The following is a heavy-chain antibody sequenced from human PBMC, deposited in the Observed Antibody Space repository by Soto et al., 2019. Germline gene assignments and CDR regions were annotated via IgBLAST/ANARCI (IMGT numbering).Heavy chain of an antibody. CDR1: GFTFSCYS. D-gene: IGHD6-19*01. CDR3: ARVRGSPGLPRTSGWYEWGFDY. J-gene: IGHJ4*02. V-gene: IGHV3-48*02. Sequence: PGGSLRLSCAASGFTFSCYSMNWVRQAPGKGLEWVSYISSSSSTIYYADSVKGRFTISRDNAKNSLYLQMNSLRDEDTAVYYCARVRGSPGLPRTSGWYEWGFDYWGQGTLVTVSS. CDR2: ISSSSSTI.